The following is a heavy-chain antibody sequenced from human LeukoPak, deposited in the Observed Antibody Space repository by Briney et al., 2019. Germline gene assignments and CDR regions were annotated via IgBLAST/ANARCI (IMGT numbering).Heavy chain of an antibody. CDR2: ISYDGSNK. Sequence: PGGSLRLSCAASGFTFSSYGMHWVRQAPGKGLEWVAVISYDGSNKYYADSVTGRFTISRDNSKNTLYLQMNSLRAEDTAVYYCAKGLLYGMDVWGQGTTVTVSS. J-gene: IGHJ6*02. V-gene: IGHV3-30*18. CDR3: AKGLLYGMDV. CDR1: GFTFSSYG.